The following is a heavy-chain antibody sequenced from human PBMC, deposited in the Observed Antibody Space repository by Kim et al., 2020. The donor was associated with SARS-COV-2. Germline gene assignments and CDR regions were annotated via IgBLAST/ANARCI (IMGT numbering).Heavy chain of an antibody. J-gene: IGHJ6*02. Sequence: SETLSLTCAVYGGSFSGYYWSWIRQPPGKGLEWIGEINHSGSTNYNPSLKSRVTISVDTSKNQFSLKLSSVTAADTAVYYCARAVIVVVPAARYYYYYGMDVWGQGTTVTVSS. D-gene: IGHD2-2*01. CDR3: ARAVIVVVPAARYYYYYGMDV. CDR1: GGSFSGYY. V-gene: IGHV4-34*01. CDR2: INHSGST.